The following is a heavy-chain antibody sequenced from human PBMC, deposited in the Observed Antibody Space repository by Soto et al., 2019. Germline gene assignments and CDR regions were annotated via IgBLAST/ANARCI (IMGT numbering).Heavy chain of an antibody. D-gene: IGHD3-10*01. CDR3: ARAYSYGSGRFDY. CDR1: GDSISSGDYY. J-gene: IGHJ4*02. CDR2: IYYSGTT. V-gene: IGHV4-30-4*01. Sequence: SETLSLTCTVSGDSISSGDYYWSWIRQPPGKGLEWIGYIYYSGTTYYNPSLRSRVIISVDTSKNQFSLRLSSVTAADTAVYYCARAYSYGSGRFDYWGQGNLVT.